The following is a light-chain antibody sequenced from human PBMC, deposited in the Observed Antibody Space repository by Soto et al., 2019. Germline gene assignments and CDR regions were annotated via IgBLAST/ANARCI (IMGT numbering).Light chain of an antibody. CDR3: QQYHDFPLT. V-gene: IGKV1-33*01. CDR1: QDIATF. CDR2: DAS. J-gene: IGKJ4*01. Sequence: DIQMTQSPSSLSASAGDRITITCQASQDIATFLNWYQQKPGKAPRLLIYDASTLKPGDTSRFSGSGSGTDFTFTISSLQPEDIATYYCQQYHDFPLTFGGGTKVEIK.